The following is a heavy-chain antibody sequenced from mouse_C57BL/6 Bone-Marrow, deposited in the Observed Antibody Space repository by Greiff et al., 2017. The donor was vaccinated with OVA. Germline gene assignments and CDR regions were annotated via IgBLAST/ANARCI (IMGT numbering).Heavy chain of an antibody. V-gene: IGHV1-55*01. D-gene: IGHD2-4*01. J-gene: IGHJ3*01. CDR2: IYPGSGST. CDR3: ARDYHFAD. Sequence: QVQLQQPGAELVKPGASVKMSCKASGYTFTSYWITWVKQRPGQGLEWIGDIYPGSGSTNYNEKFKSKATLTVDTSSSTAYMQLLSLTSAAAAVYSCARDYHFADWGPGTLVTVSA. CDR1: GYTFTSYW.